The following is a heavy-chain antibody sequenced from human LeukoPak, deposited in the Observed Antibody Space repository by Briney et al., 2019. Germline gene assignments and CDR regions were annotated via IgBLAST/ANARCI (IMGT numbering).Heavy chain of an antibody. V-gene: IGHV4-34*01. J-gene: IGHJ4*02. CDR3: ARGGIYFY. CDR1: GGFFSGYY. Sequence: SETLSLTCAVYGGFFSGYYWSWIRQPPGKGLEWIGEINHSGSTNYNPSLKSRVTISVDTSKNQFSLKLSSVTAADTAVYYCARGGIYFYWGQGTLVTVSS. D-gene: IGHD1-14*01. CDR2: INHSGST.